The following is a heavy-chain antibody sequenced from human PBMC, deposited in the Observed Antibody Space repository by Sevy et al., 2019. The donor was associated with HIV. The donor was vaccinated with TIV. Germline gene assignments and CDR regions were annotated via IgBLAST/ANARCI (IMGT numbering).Heavy chain of an antibody. CDR2: LSFGCGEI. J-gene: IGHJ4*02. V-gene: IGHV3-23*01. CDR3: AREGCTKPHDY. CDR1: GFTFSKYS. Sequence: GSLRLSCAASGFTFSKYSMSWVRQPPGKGLEWVSTLSFGCGEINYEDSVKGRFTISRDNSKSSVYLQMNNLGPEDTAVYYCAREGCTKPHDYWGQGTLVTVSS. D-gene: IGHD2-8*01.